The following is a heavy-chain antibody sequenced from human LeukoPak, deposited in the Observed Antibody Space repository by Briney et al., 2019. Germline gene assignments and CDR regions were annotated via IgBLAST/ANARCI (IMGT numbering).Heavy chain of an antibody. D-gene: IGHD4-23*01. CDR2: INPNSGGT. CDR1: GYTFTGYY. CDR3: ARFNGGNPDDY. V-gene: IGHV1-2*02. Sequence: ASVKVSCKASGYTFTGYYMHWVRQAPGQGLEWMGWINPNSGGTNYAQKFQGRVTMTRDTSISTAYLQWSSLKASDTAMYYCARFNGGNPDDYWGQGTLVTVSS. J-gene: IGHJ4*02.